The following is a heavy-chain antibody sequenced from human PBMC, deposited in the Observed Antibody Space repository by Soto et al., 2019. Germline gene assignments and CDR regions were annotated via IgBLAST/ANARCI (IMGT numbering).Heavy chain of an antibody. CDR1: GGTFSSYA. J-gene: IGHJ3*02. D-gene: IGHD5-18*01. CDR2: IIPIFGTA. V-gene: IGHV1-69*01. Sequence: QVQLVQSGAEVKKPGSSVKVSCKASGGTFSSYAISWVRQAPGQGLEWMGGIIPIFGTAHYAQQFQGRVTITADESTSTAYMELSSLRSEDTAVYYCASAPQVDTAMVNNAFDIWGQETMVTVSS. CDR3: ASAPQVDTAMVNNAFDI.